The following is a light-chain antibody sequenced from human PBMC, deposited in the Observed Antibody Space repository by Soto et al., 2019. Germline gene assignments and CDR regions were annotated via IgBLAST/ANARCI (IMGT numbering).Light chain of an antibody. J-gene: IGKJ5*01. Sequence: EIVLTQSPGTLSLSPGERATLSCRASQSVSSSYLAWYQQKPGQAPRLPIYGASSRATGIPDRFSGSGSGTDFTLTISRLEPENFAVYYYQHYGSSPPITFGQGTRLEIK. V-gene: IGKV3-20*01. CDR1: QSVSSSY. CDR2: GAS. CDR3: QHYGSSPPIT.